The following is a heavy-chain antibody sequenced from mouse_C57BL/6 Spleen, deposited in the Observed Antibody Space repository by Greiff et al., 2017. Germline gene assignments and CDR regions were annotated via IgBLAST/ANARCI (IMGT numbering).Heavy chain of an antibody. J-gene: IGHJ4*01. Sequence: EVQLQQSGPELVKPGASVKIPCKASGYTFTDYNMDWVKQSHGKSLEWIGDINPNNGGTIYNQKFKGKATLTVDKSSSTAYMELRSLTSEDTAVYYCARFPYYGSNYAMDYWGQGTSVTVSS. CDR2: INPNNGGT. CDR1: GYTFTDYN. CDR3: ARFPYYGSNYAMDY. V-gene: IGHV1-18*01. D-gene: IGHD1-1*01.